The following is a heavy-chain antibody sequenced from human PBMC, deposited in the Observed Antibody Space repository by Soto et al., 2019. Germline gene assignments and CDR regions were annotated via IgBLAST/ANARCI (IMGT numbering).Heavy chain of an antibody. V-gene: IGHV4-59*01. CDR1: GGSISSYY. CDR2: IYYSGST. D-gene: IGHD3-9*01. Sequence: SETLSLTCTVSGGSISSYYWSWIRQPPGKGLEWIGYIYYSGSTNYNPSLKSRVTIPVDTSKNQFSLKLSSVTAADTAVYYCARVAGYDILTGYFTLPLFDYWGQGTLVTVSS. CDR3: ARVAGYDILTGYFTLPLFDY. J-gene: IGHJ4*02.